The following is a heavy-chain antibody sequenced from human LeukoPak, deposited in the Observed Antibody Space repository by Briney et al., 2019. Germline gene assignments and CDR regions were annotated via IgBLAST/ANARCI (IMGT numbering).Heavy chain of an antibody. CDR3: AKGGGYEAQYYYYYLDV. CDR2: ISSSGSTI. Sequence: LSLTCTVSGGSISSSSYYWGWIRQPPGKGLEWVSYISSSGSTIYYADSVKGRFTISRDNSKNTLYLQMKSLRAEDTAVYYCAKGGGYEAQYYYYYLDVWGKGTPVTISS. J-gene: IGHJ6*03. V-gene: IGHV3-11*04. D-gene: IGHD5-12*01. CDR1: GGSISSSSYY.